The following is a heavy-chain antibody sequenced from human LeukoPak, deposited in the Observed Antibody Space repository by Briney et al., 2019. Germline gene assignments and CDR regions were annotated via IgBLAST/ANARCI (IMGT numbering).Heavy chain of an antibody. CDR2: ISSSGSTI. Sequence: GGSLRLSCAASGFTFSDYYMSWIRQAPGKGLEWVSCISSSGSTIYYADSVKGRFTISRDNAKNSLYLQMNSLRAEDTAVYYCARLLGSWSFYGMDVWGQGTAVTVSS. CDR3: ARLLGSWSFYGMDV. V-gene: IGHV3-11*01. CDR1: GFTFSDYY. J-gene: IGHJ6*02. D-gene: IGHD2-15*01.